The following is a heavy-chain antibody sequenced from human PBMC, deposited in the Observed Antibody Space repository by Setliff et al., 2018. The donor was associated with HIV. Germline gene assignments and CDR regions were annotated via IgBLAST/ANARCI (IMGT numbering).Heavy chain of an antibody. CDR3: ARSMSGWSVDY. D-gene: IGHD6-19*01. Sequence: PGGSLRLSCAVSGFTFSSYDMHWVRQATGKGLEWVSGIATAGDTNYPGSVKGRFTISRDNAKNSLYLQMNSLRVEDTAVYYCARSMSGWSVDYWGQGIQVTVSS. CDR2: IATAGDT. V-gene: IGHV3-13*01. CDR1: GFTFSSYD. J-gene: IGHJ4*02.